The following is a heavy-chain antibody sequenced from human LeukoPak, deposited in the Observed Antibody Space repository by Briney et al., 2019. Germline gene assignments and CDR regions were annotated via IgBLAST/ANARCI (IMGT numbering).Heavy chain of an antibody. D-gene: IGHD3-3*01. V-gene: IGHV4-34*01. Sequence: KPSETLSLTCAVYGGSLSGYYWRWLRQPPGKGREWIGEINHSGSTNYNPSLKSRVTISVDTSKNQFSLKLSSVTAADTAVYYCARGTIVVVPAATYYDFWSGYSWFDPWGQGTLVTVSS. J-gene: IGHJ5*02. CDR3: ARGTIVVVPAATYYDFWSGYSWFDP. CDR2: INHSGST. CDR1: GGSLSGYY.